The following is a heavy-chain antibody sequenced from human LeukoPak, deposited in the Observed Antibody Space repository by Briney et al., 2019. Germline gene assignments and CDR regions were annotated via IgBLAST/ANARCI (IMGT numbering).Heavy chain of an antibody. J-gene: IGHJ4*02. CDR1: GGSIFSYY. CDR2: IYYSGST. CDR3: ARHLNNCGDDCYIFDY. D-gene: IGHD2-21*01. V-gene: IGHV4-59*08. Sequence: PSETLSLTCTVSGGSIFSYYWSWLRQPPGKGLEWMGYIYYSGSTNYNPSLKSRVTISVDTSKNQFSLRVSSVTAADTAVYYCARHLNNCGDDCYIFDYWGQGTLVTVSS.